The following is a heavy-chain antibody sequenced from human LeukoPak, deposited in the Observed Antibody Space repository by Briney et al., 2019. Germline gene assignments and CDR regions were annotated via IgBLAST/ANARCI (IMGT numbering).Heavy chain of an antibody. D-gene: IGHD3-22*01. CDR3: ARDPGYYYDSSGYYRPYYFDY. J-gene: IGHJ4*02. CDR1: GFTFSSYA. CDR2: INGSGDRT. Sequence: GGSLRLSCVASGFTFSSYAMSWVRQAPGKGLEWVSSINGSGDRTYYADSVKGRFTISRDNSKNTLYLQMNSLRAEDTAVYYCARDPGYYYDSSGYYRPYYFDYWGQGTLVTVSS. V-gene: IGHV3-23*01.